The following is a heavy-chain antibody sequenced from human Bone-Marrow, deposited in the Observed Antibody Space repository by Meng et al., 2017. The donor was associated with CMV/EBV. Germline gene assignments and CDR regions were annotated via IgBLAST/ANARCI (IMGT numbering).Heavy chain of an antibody. D-gene: IGHD3-10*01. J-gene: IGHJ4*02. CDR3: ARGWGRYYGSGSYYGGKYFDY. Sequence: SETLSLTCTVSGGSISSSSYYWGWIRQPPGKGLEWIGSIYYSGSTNYNPSLKSRVTISVDTSKNQFSLKLSSVTAADTAVYYCARGWGRYYGSGSYYGGKYFDYWGQGTLVTVSS. V-gene: IGHV4-39*07. CDR1: GGSISSSSYY. CDR2: IYYSGST.